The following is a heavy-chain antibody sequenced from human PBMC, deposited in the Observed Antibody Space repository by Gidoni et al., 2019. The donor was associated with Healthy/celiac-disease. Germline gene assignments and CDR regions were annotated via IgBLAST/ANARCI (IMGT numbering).Heavy chain of an antibody. CDR2: INSDGSST. D-gene: IGHD2-21*01. CDR1: GFTFSSYW. V-gene: IGHV3-74*01. J-gene: IGHJ6*02. CDR3: ASGHISYYYYGRDV. Sequence: EVQLVESGGGLVQPGGSLRLSCAASGFTFSSYWMHWVRQAPGKGLGWVSRINSDGSSTSYADSVKGRCTISRDNAKNTLYLQMNSLRAEDTAVYYCASGHISYYYYGRDVWGQGTTVTVSS.